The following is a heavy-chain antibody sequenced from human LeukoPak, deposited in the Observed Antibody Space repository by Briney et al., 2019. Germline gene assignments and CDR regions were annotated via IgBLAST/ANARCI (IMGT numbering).Heavy chain of an antibody. CDR2: IYYGGST. J-gene: IGHJ6*02. CDR1: GGSISSSSYY. Sequence: PSETLSPTCTVSGGSISSSSYYWGWIRQPPGKGLEWIGSIYYGGSTYYNSSLKSRVTISVDISKNQFSLKVSSVTAADTAVYYCARDAGHQLSRRNYYAMDVWGQGTTVTVSS. V-gene: IGHV4-39*07. D-gene: IGHD2-2*01. CDR3: ARDAGHQLSRRNYYAMDV.